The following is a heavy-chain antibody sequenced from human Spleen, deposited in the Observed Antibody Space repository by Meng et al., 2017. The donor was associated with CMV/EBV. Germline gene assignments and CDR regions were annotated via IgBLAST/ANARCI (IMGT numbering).Heavy chain of an antibody. V-gene: IGHV3-30*02. J-gene: IGHJ4*02. CDR2: IGYDGSNK. CDR3: AKEDSKNGAFDY. Sequence: GESLKISCAASGFTFSSYAMTWVRQAPGKGLEWVAFIGYDGSNKYYPDSVKGRFTIFRDNSKNTLYLQMNSLRGEDTAVYYGAKEDSKNGAFDYWGQGTLVTVSS. D-gene: IGHD4-11*01. CDR1: GFTFSSYA.